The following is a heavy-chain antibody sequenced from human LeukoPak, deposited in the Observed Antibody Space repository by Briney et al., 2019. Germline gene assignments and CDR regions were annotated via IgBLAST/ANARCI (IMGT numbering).Heavy chain of an antibody. V-gene: IGHV1-2*02. CDR1: GYSFTDYY. D-gene: IGHD2-15*01. CDR3: ARAGAVVDNWFDP. CDR2: INPNSGGT. Sequence: ASVKVSCKASGYSFTDYYMHWVRQAPGQGLEWMGWINPNSGGTNYAQKFQGRVTMTRDTSIRTAYMELSRLRSDDTAVYYCARAGAVVDNWFDPWGQGTLVTVSS. J-gene: IGHJ5*02.